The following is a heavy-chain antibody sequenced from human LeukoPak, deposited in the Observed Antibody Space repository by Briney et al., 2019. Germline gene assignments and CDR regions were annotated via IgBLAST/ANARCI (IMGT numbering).Heavy chain of an antibody. CDR2: ISGSGGST. J-gene: IGHJ4*02. Sequence: GGSLRLSCAASGFTFSSYAMSWVRQAPGKGLEWVSAISGSGGSTYYADSVKGRFTISRDNSKNTLYLQMNSLRAEDTAVYYCAKDGDSSGYYYVGYFDYWGQGTLVTVSS. CDR1: GFTFSSYA. D-gene: IGHD3-22*01. V-gene: IGHV3-23*01. CDR3: AKDGDSSGYYYVGYFDY.